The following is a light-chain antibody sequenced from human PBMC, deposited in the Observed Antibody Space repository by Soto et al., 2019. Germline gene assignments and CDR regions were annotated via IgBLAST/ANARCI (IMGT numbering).Light chain of an antibody. CDR2: AAS. CDR3: QQSYSTPRT. Sequence: DIQMTQSPSSLSASVGDRVTITCPASQSISSYLNWYQQKPGKAPKLLIYAASSLQSGVPSRFRGSGSGTDFTLTISSLQPEDFATYYCQQSYSTPRTCGQGTKVEIK. J-gene: IGKJ1*01. CDR1: QSISSY. V-gene: IGKV1-39*01.